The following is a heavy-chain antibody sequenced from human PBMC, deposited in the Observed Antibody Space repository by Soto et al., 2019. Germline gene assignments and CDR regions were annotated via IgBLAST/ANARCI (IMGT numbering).Heavy chain of an antibody. J-gene: IGHJ3*02. V-gene: IGHV1-18*01. CDR3: ARDKLLGYCSSSSCYTAFDI. Sequence: QVQLVQSGAEVKKPGASVKVSCKASGYTFTSYGISWVRQAPGQGVEWMGWISAYNGNTNYAQKLQGRVTMTTDTSTSTAYMELRSLRSDDTAVYYCARDKLLGYCSSSSCYTAFDIWGQGTMVTVSS. CDR1: GYTFTSYG. CDR2: ISAYNGNT. D-gene: IGHD2-2*02.